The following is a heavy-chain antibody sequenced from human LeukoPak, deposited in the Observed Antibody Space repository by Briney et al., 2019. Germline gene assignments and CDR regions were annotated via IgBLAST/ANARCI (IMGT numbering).Heavy chain of an antibody. D-gene: IGHD5-12*01. CDR1: GGSFSGYS. J-gene: IGHJ4*02. Sequence: SETLSLTCAVYGGSFSGYSWSWIRQPPGKGLEWIGEINHSGSTNYNPSLKSRVTISVDTSKNQFSPKLSSVTAADTAVYYCAREAWRNALNYWGQGTLVTVSS. CDR3: AREAWRNALNY. CDR2: INHSGST. V-gene: IGHV4-34*01.